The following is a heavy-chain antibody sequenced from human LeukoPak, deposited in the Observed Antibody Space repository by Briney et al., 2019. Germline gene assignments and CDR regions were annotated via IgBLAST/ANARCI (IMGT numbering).Heavy chain of an antibody. CDR2: IDPSDSYT. Sequence: GESLKISCKGSGYSFTSYWISWVRQMPGKGLEWMGRIDPSDSYTNYSPSFQGHVTISADKSISTAYLQESSLKASDTAMYYSARHTYFDWSKFDPWGQGTLVTVSS. CDR3: ARHTYFDWSKFDP. J-gene: IGHJ5*02. CDR1: GYSFTSYW. D-gene: IGHD3-9*01. V-gene: IGHV5-10-1*01.